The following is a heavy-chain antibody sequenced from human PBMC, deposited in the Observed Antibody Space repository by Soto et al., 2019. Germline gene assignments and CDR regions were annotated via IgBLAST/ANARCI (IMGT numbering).Heavy chain of an antibody. CDR2: IYYSGST. J-gene: IGHJ4*02. V-gene: IGHV4-39*01. CDR3: ARHVFIVATFSTSYYFDY. CDR1: GGSISSSSYY. Sequence: SETLSLTCTVSGGSISSSSYYWGWIRQPPGKGLEWIGSIYYSGSTYYNPSLKSRVTISVDTSKNQFSLKLSSVTAADTAVYYCARHVFIVATFSTSYYFDYCGQGTLVPVSS. D-gene: IGHD5-12*01.